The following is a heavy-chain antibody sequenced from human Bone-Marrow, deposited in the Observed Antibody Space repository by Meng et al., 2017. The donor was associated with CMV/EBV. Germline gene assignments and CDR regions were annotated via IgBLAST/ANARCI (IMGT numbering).Heavy chain of an antibody. D-gene: IGHD6-6*01. CDR2: IIPIFGTA. V-gene: IGHV1-69*05. CDR3: ARDRLGRGEYSSSS. Sequence: ASGGTFSSYAISWVRQAPGQGLGWMGGIIPIFGTANYAQKFQGRVTITTDESTSTAYMELSSLRSEDTAVYYCARDRLGRGEYSSSSWGQGTLVTVSS. CDR1: GGTFSSYA. J-gene: IGHJ5*02.